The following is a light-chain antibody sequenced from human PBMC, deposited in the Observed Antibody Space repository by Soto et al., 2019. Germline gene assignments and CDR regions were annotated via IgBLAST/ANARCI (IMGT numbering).Light chain of an antibody. CDR2: DGS. CDR1: NIGSKS. J-gene: IGLJ1*01. CDR3: QVWDSTSDHYV. Sequence: SYELTQPPWVSVAPGQTARIPCGGDNIGSKSVYWYQQKPGQAPVVVVYDGSDRPSGIPERFSGSNSGTTATLTISRVEAGDEADYFCQVWDSTSDHYVFGAGTKVTVL. V-gene: IGLV3-21*02.